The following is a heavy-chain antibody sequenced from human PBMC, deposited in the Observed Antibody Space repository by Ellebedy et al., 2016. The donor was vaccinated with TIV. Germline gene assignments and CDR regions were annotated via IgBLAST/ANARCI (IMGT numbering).Heavy chain of an antibody. J-gene: IGHJ5*02. CDR1: GFTFSSYG. V-gene: IGHV3-33*08. Sequence: GESLKISCAASGFTFSSYGMHWVRQAPGKGLEWVAVIWFDGSNKYYADSVKGRFTISRDNSKNTLYLQMNSLRADDTAVYYCARDTRFIDHQHNWFDPWGQGTLVTVSS. CDR2: IWFDGSNK. D-gene: IGHD1-26*01. CDR3: ARDTRFIDHQHNWFDP.